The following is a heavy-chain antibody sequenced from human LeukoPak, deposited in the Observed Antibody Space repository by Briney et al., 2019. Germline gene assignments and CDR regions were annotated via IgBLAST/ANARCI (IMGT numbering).Heavy chain of an antibody. CDR3: ARGGDVLRFLNWFDP. D-gene: IGHD3-3*01. CDR2: IHYSGST. CDR1: GGSISSGGYS. V-gene: IGHV4-30-4*07. J-gene: IGHJ5*02. Sequence: SETLSLTCAVSGGSISSGGYSWSWIRQPPGKGLEWIGYIHYSGSTYYNPSLKSRVTISVDTSKNQFSLKLSSVSAADTAVYYCARGGDVLRFLNWFDPWGQGTLVTVSS.